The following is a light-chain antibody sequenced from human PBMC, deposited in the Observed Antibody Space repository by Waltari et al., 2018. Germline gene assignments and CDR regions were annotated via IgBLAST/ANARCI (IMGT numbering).Light chain of an antibody. CDR2: DTS. CDR3: QQSYSSFS. Sequence: IQMSQPPSSLSASVGDRVTITCRASQSISSYLSWYQRKPGKAPKLLIYDTSTLQSGVPSRFSGSVAVTDFTLTISSLQPEDFATYWCQQSYSSFSFGGGTKVEIK. V-gene: IGKV1-39*01. J-gene: IGKJ4*01. CDR1: QSISSY.